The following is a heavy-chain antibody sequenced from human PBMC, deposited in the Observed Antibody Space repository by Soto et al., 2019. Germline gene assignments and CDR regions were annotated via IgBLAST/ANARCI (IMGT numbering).Heavy chain of an antibody. CDR1: GFTFSSSG. J-gene: IGHJ4*02. V-gene: IGHV3-33*01. CDR2: IWYDGSNK. CDR3: ASDSGSYTTFYC. Sequence: AGGSLRLSCAASGFTFSSSGMHWVRQAPGKGLEWVAVIWYDGSNKYYADCVKVRFTISRDSSKSTLYLQMNSLRAEYTAVYYCASDSGSYTTFYCWGQGTRVNLSS. D-gene: IGHD1-26*01.